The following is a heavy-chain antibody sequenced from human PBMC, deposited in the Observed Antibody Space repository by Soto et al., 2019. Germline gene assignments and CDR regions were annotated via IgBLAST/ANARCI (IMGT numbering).Heavy chain of an antibody. CDR1: GFTFSSYG. CDR3: AKETIQERLSEYFHH. V-gene: IGHV3-30*18. D-gene: IGHD1-26*01. J-gene: IGHJ1*01. Sequence: GGSLRLSCAASGFTFSSYGMHWVRQAPGKGLDWVAVISYDGNKYYSDSVKGRFTISRDNSKNTLYLQMNSLRAEDTAVYYCAKETIQERLSEYFHHWGQGTLVTVSS. CDR2: ISYDGNK.